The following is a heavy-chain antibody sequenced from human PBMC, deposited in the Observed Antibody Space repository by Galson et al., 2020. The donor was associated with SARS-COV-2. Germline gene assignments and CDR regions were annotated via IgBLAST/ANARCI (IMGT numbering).Heavy chain of an antibody. D-gene: IGHD2-15*01. CDR1: GYSFINYW. Sequence: GESLKISCQGSGYSFINYWIGWVRQMPGKGLEWMGIIYPSDSNTRYSPSFQGQVTISADNSISTAYLKWSSLKASDTAMYYCARHIKVAGGYYCMDVWGKGTTVTLSS. CDR3: ARHIKVAGGYYCMDV. J-gene: IGHJ6*03. V-gene: IGHV5-51*01. CDR2: IYPSDSNT.